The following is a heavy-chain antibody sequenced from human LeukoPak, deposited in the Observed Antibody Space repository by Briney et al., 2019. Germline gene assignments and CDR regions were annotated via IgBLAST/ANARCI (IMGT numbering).Heavy chain of an antibody. CDR1: GFTFTSYA. Sequence: GGSLRLSSAASGFTFTSYAIPWVRQAPGKGLDWVALISYDGSNKYYADSVKGRFTISRDNTKNTLYLQMHSLRAQDTAVYYCVRHPVVSAILGLSDIWGQGTMVTVS. J-gene: IGHJ3*02. D-gene: IGHD2-21*01. CDR3: VRHPVVSAILGLSDI. CDR2: ISYDGSNK. V-gene: IGHV3-30*01.